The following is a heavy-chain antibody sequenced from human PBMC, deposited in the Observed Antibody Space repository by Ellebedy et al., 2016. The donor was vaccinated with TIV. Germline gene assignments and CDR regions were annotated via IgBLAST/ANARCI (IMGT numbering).Heavy chain of an antibody. Sequence: AASVKVSCKASAYSFTDNDIHWVRQAPGQELEWMGWINPNKGNTIYAQNLQDRLTMTTDASTSTAYMELRSLRSDDTAVYFCARDRFIVPGTRAYYGMDVWGQGTTVTVS. CDR2: INPNKGNT. V-gene: IGHV1-18*04. J-gene: IGHJ6*02. D-gene: IGHD1-26*01. CDR1: AYSFTDND. CDR3: ARDRFIVPGTRAYYGMDV.